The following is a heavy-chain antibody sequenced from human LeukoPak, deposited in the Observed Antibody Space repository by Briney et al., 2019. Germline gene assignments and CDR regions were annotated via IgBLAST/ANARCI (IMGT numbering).Heavy chain of an antibody. D-gene: IGHD3-22*01. CDR1: GGSFSSYY. Sequence: PSETLSLTCAAYGGSFSSYYWGWIRQPPGKGLEWIGSIYYSGSTYYNPSLKSRVTISVDTSKNQFSLKLGSVTAADTAVYYCAGGYYYDSSIDYWGQGTLVTVSS. J-gene: IGHJ4*02. V-gene: IGHV4-39*07. CDR2: IYYSGST. CDR3: AGGYYYDSSIDY.